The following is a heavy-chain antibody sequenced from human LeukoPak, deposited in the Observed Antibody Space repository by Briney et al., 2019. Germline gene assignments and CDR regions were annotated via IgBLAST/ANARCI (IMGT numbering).Heavy chain of an antibody. CDR1: GGSISSNSYY. CDR2: VSYSGST. J-gene: IGHJ4*02. D-gene: IGHD6-6*01. V-gene: IGHV4-39*07. Sequence: SETLSLTCTVSGGSISSNSYYWGWIRQPPGKGLEWIGSVSYSGSTYYNPSLKSRVTISVDTSKNQFSLKLSSVTAADTAVYYCARDTPYSSSSGNPGDYWGQGTLVTVSS. CDR3: ARDTPYSSSSGNPGDY.